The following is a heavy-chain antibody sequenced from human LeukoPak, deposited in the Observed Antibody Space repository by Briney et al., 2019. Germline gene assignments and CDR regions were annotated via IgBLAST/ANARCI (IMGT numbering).Heavy chain of an antibody. CDR2: IDADNGDT. V-gene: IGHV1-3*01. Sequence: ASVKVSYKASGYSFNAYAIHWLRQAPGQRFEWMGWIDADNGDTTYSQNLQGRVTITRDTSARTVYMELSSLRSEDTAAYYCARGSTSDWPLDHWGQETLVTISP. J-gene: IGHJ4*02. D-gene: IGHD6-19*01. CDR3: ARGSTSDWPLDH. CDR1: GYSFNAYA.